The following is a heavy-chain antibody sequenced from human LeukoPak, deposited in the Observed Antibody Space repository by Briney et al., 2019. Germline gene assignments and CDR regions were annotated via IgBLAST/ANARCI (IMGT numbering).Heavy chain of an antibody. Sequence: GGSLTLSRAASGFTFSSYSMNWVRQAPGKGLEWVSAISSSGGNTHYADSVKGRFTISRDNSKNTLYLQMNSLRAGDTAVYYCAKDSEDTAMVTGYWGQGALVTVSS. CDR2: ISSSGGNT. D-gene: IGHD5-18*01. CDR1: GFTFSSYS. V-gene: IGHV3-23*01. CDR3: AKDSEDTAMVTGY. J-gene: IGHJ4*02.